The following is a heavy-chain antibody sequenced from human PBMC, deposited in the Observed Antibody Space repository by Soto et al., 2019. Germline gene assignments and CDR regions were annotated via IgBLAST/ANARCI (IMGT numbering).Heavy chain of an antibody. CDR1: GFTFSSYA. CDR2: ISYDGSNK. CDR3: AKEHAIFGVVIQTPGLNY. V-gene: IGHV3-30*18. Sequence: GGSLRLSCAASGFTFSSYAMSWVRQAPGKGLEWVAVISYDGSNKYYADSVKGRFTISRDNSKNTLYLQMNSLRAEDTAVHYCAKEHAIFGVVIQTPGLNYWGQGTLVTVSS. J-gene: IGHJ4*02. D-gene: IGHD3-3*01.